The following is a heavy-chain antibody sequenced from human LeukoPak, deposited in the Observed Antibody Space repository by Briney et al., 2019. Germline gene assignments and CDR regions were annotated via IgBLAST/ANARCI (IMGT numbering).Heavy chain of an antibody. D-gene: IGHD1-26*01. CDR1: GFTFTSSA. CDR2: IVVCSGNK. Sequence: GASVKVSCKASGFTFTSSAVQWVRQARGQRLEWIRWIVVCSGNKNYAQKFKERVTITRDMSTSTAYMELSSLRSDDTAVYYCAREWGAPHTLNFDSGGKGPLVTVSS. CDR3: AREWGAPHTLNFDS. J-gene: IGHJ4*02. V-gene: IGHV1-58*01.